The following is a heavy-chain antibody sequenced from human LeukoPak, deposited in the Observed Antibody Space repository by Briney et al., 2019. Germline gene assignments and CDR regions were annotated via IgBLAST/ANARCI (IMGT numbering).Heavy chain of an antibody. CDR3: ARNVGWYTHDT. CDR2: IYGSGST. D-gene: IGHD6-19*01. Sequence: PSETLSLICTVSGDSLSSHYWSWIRQPPGKGLEWIGYIYGSGSTHYDPSLRSRVTISEDTSKNQFSLKLTSVTAADTAVYYCARNVGWYTHDTWGQGTLVTVSS. V-gene: IGHV4-59*08. J-gene: IGHJ5*02. CDR1: GDSLSSHY.